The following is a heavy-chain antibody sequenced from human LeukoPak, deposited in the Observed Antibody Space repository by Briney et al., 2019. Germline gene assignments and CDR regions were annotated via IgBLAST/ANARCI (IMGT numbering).Heavy chain of an antibody. CDR2: IYYSGST. V-gene: IGHV4-39*01. CDR3: ARLEGHSYNY. J-gene: IGHJ4*02. Sequence: PSETLSLTCTVSGGSISSSSYYWGWIRQPPGKGLEWIGSIYYSGSTYYTPSLKSRVIISVDTSKNQFSLKLSSVTAADTAVYYCARLEGHSYNYWGQGTLVTVSS. CDR1: GGSISSSSYY. D-gene: IGHD5-18*01.